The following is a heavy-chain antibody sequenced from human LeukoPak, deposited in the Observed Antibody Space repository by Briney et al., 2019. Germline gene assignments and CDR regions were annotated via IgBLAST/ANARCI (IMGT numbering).Heavy chain of an antibody. CDR2: IYPGDSDT. V-gene: IGHV5-51*01. D-gene: IGHD3-3*01. Sequence: GESLKISCKCSGYSFISYWIGWVRQMPGKGLEGMGIIYPGDSDTRDSPSFQDQVTISADKSISTAYLQWSSLKASDTAMYYCARNLGRDFWSGYYYYWGQGTLVTVSS. CDR1: GYSFISYW. J-gene: IGHJ4*02. CDR3: ARNLGRDFWSGYYYY.